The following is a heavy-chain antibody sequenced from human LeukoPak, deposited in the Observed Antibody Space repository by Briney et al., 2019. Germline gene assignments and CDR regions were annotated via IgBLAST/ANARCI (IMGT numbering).Heavy chain of an antibody. Sequence: ASVKVSCKASGYTFTHYYIHWVRQAPGQGLEWMGIINPSGGSTTYAQKFQGRVTLTRDTSTSTVYMELSSLRSEDTAVYYCAGYYYYDSSGYLSSPPVFTWGQGTLVTVSS. D-gene: IGHD3-22*01. CDR3: AGYYYYDSSGYLSSPPVFT. CDR2: INPSGGST. V-gene: IGHV1-46*01. J-gene: IGHJ5*02. CDR1: GYTFTHYY.